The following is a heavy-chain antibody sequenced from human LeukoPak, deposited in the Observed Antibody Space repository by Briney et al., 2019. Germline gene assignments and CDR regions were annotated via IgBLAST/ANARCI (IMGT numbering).Heavy chain of an antibody. CDR2: IKQDGSEK. J-gene: IGHJ5*02. Sequence: GGSLRLSCAASGFTFSSYWMSWVRQAPGKGLEWVANIKQDGSEKYYVDSVKGRFTISRDNAKNSLYLQMNSLRAEDTAVYYCARTYYNDSSGYYQFDPWGQGTLVTVSS. D-gene: IGHD3-22*01. CDR3: ARTYYNDSSGYYQFDP. V-gene: IGHV3-7*01. CDR1: GFTFSSYW.